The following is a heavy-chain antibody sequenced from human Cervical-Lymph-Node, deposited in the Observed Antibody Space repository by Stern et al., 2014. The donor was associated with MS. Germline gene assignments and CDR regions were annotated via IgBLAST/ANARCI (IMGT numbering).Heavy chain of an antibody. V-gene: IGHV4-30-4*01. CDR1: GGSISSGDYF. CDR2: IYNTGTT. J-gene: IGHJ6*02. Sequence: QVQLQESGPGLVKPSQTLSLTCTVSGGSISSGDYFWSWLRQSPGKGLEWIGYIYNTGTTYSNPSRKSRVIISVDTSKNQFSLKLSSVTAADTAVYYCAKEAEMATTQEVWGQGTTVIVSS. CDR3: AKEAEMATTQEV. D-gene: IGHD5-24*01.